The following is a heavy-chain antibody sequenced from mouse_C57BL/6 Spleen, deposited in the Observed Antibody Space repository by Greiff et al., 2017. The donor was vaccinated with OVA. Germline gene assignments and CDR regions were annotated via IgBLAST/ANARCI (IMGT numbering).Heavy chain of an antibody. V-gene: IGHV1-61*01. D-gene: IGHD1-1*01. Sequence: QVQLQQPGAELVRPGSSVKLSCKASGYTFTSYWMDWVKQRPGQGLEWIGNIYPSDSETHYNQKFKDKATLTVDKSSSTAYMQLSSLPSEDSAVYYCARVITTVVAYYFDYWGQGTTLTVSS. CDR1: GYTFTSYW. CDR2: IYPSDSET. J-gene: IGHJ2*01. CDR3: ARVITTVVAYYFDY.